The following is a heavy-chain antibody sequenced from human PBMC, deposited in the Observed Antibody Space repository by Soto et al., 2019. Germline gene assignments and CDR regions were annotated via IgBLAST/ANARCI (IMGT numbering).Heavy chain of an antibody. J-gene: IGHJ6*02. V-gene: IGHV1-3*01. CDR3: ARDPNDSSAYYHHYYYGMDV. Sequence: ASVKVSCKASGYTFTSYGIHWVRQAPGQRLEWTGWINAGNGNTKYSEKCQGRVTVTRDTSASTAYLELSRLRSEDTAVYYCARDPNDSSAYYHHYYYGMDVWGQGTTVTVSS. CDR1: GYTFTSYG. CDR2: INAGNGNT. D-gene: IGHD3-22*01.